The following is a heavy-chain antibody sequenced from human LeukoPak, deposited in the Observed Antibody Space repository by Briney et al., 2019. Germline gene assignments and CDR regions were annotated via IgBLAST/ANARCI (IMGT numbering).Heavy chain of an antibody. CDR3: AKEVVATILIDY. Sequence: GGSLRLSCAASGFTFSGYGMHWVRQAPGKGLEWVAFLRYDGSNKYYADSVKGRFTISRDNSKNTLYLQMNSLRAEDTAVYYCAKEVVATILIDYWGQGTLVTVSS. D-gene: IGHD5-12*01. CDR1: GFTFSGYG. CDR2: LRYDGSNK. V-gene: IGHV3-30*02. J-gene: IGHJ4*02.